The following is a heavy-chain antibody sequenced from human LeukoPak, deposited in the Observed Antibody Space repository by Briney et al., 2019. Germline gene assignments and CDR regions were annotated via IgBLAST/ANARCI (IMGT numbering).Heavy chain of an antibody. D-gene: IGHD3-10*01. V-gene: IGHV3-30*04. J-gene: IGHJ4*02. CDR3: ARDRSQRGYGSGSYFVY. CDR1: GFTFSSYA. CDR2: ISYDGSNK. Sequence: GGSLRLSCAASGFTFSSYAMHWVRQAPGKGLEWVAVISYDGSNKYYADSVKGRFTISRDNSKNTLYLQMNSLRAEDTAVYYCARDRSQRGYGSGSYFVYWGQGTLVTVSS.